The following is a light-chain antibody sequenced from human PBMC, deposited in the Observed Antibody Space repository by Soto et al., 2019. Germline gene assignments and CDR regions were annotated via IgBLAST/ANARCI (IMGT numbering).Light chain of an antibody. CDR1: QDIAIY. Sequence: IQLTQSPSSLSASVGDRVTITCRASQDIAIYLAWYQQKPGEAPKLLIYAASTLYGGVPSRFSGSGSGTDFALTITSLQAEDFAVYYCQQYGSSPPTFGQGTKVDIK. V-gene: IGKV1-9*01. J-gene: IGKJ1*01. CDR2: AAS. CDR3: QQYGSSPPT.